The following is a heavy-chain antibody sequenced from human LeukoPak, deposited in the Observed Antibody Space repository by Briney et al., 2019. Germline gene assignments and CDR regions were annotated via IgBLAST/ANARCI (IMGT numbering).Heavy chain of an antibody. CDR3: ARAQTYYYDSSGYYYSDY. J-gene: IGHJ4*02. V-gene: IGHV1-2*06. Sequence: ASVKVSCKASGYTFTGYYMHWVRQAPGQGLEWMGRINPNSGGTNYAQKFQGRVTMTRDTSISTAYMELSRLRSDDTAVYYCARAQTYYYDSSGYYYSDYWGQGTLVTASS. CDR1: GYTFTGYY. D-gene: IGHD3-22*01. CDR2: INPNSGGT.